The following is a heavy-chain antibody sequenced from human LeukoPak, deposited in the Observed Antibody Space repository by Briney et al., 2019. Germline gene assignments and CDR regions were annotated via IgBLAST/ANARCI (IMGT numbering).Heavy chain of an antibody. Sequence: SETLSLTCTVSGGSISSYYWSWIRQPPGKGLEWIGYIYYSGSTNYNPSLKSRVTISVDTSKNQFSLKLSSVTAADTAVYYCARGYYYDSSADAFDIWGQGTMVTVSS. CDR3: ARGYYYDSSADAFDI. D-gene: IGHD3-22*01. CDR2: IYYSGST. CDR1: GGSISSYY. V-gene: IGHV4-59*08. J-gene: IGHJ3*02.